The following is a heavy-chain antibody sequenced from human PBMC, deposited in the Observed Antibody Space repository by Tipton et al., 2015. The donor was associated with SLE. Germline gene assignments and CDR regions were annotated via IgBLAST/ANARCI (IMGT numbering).Heavy chain of an antibody. Sequence: TLSLTCTVSGDSISSSSYYWGWIRQPPGKGLEWIGNIYYSGTTDYNLSLKSRGSISVDTSKSHFSLKLSSVTAADTAVYYCARGLRFLEWSTEGFFDYWGQGTLVTVSS. D-gene: IGHD3-3*01. J-gene: IGHJ4*02. CDR2: IYYSGTT. V-gene: IGHV4-39*02. CDR3: ARGLRFLEWSTEGFFDY. CDR1: GDSISSSSYY.